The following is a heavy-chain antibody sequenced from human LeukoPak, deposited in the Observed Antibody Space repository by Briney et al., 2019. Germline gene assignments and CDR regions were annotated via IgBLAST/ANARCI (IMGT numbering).Heavy chain of an antibody. CDR3: AREVQHYYDSSGYYRDAFDV. D-gene: IGHD3-22*01. CDR2: INPSGGST. V-gene: IGHV1-46*01. CDR1: GYTLTSYY. Sequence: ASVKVSCKASGYTLTSYYMHWVRQAPGQGLEWMGIINPSGGSTSYAQKFQGRVTMTRDTSTSTVYMELSSLRSEDTAVYYCAREVQHYYDSSGYYRDAFDVWGQGTMVTVSS. J-gene: IGHJ3*01.